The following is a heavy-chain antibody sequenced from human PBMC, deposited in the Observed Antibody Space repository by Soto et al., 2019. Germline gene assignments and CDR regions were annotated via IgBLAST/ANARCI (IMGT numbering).Heavy chain of an antibody. CDR2: IYYYNGAT. J-gene: IGHJ4*02. Sequence: SETLCLTCSVSGGSINNGGSHWTWIRQHPEKGLEWIGFIYYYNGATYSTSYNPSLQSRVVISVDTSKNQVSLSLSSVTAADTAVYFCAWGTDSYKNGFWGQGTLVTVSS. CDR3: AWGTDSYKNGF. CDR1: GGSINNGGSH. D-gene: IGHD2-8*01. V-gene: IGHV4-31*03.